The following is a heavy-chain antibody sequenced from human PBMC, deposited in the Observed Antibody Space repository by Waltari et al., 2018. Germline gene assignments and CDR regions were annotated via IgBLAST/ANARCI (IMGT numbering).Heavy chain of an antibody. D-gene: IGHD3-16*01. V-gene: IGHV4-61*02. CDR3: ARDWGGLYYFAY. J-gene: IGHJ4*02. Sequence: QVQLQESGPGLVKPSQTLSLTCTVSGGSISSGSYYWSWIRQPAGKGLEWIGRIYTSGSTNYNPSLKSRVTISVDTSKNQFSLKLSSVTAADTAVYYCARDWGGLYYFAYWGQGTLVTVSS. CDR2: IYTSGST. CDR1: GGSISSGSYY.